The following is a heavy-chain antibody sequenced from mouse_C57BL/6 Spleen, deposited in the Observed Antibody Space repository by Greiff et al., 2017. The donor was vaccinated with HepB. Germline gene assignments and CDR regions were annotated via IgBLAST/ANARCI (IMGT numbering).Heavy chain of an antibody. CDR1: GYAFSSYW. Sequence: VQLQQSGAELVKPGASVKISCKASGYAFSSYWMNWVKQRPGKGLEWIGQIYPGDGDTNYNGKFKGKATLTADKSSSTAYMQLSSLTSEDSAVYFCARHELGRVRYAMDYWGQGTSVTVSS. CDR2: IYPGDGDT. D-gene: IGHD4-1*01. J-gene: IGHJ4*01. CDR3: ARHELGRVRYAMDY. V-gene: IGHV1-80*01.